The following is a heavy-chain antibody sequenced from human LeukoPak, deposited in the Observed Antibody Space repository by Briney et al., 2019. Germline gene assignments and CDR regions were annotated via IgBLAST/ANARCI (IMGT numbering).Heavy chain of an antibody. Sequence: SETLSLTCTVSGGSISNYYWNWIRQPPGKGLEWIGYIYYTGSTNYNPSLKSRVTMSVDTSKNQFSLNLKSVTPEDTAVYYCARGGERWTEYCSGGSCYFISLSGYWFDPWGQGTLVTVSS. CDR2: IYYTGST. CDR1: GGSISNYY. D-gene: IGHD2-15*01. CDR3: ARGGERWTEYCSGGSCYFISLSGYWFDP. J-gene: IGHJ5*02. V-gene: IGHV4-59*01.